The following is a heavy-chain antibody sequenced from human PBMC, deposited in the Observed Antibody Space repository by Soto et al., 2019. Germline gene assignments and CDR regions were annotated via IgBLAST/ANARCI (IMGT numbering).Heavy chain of an antibody. V-gene: IGHV3-33*05. D-gene: IGHD3-16*01. CDR1: GFTFRSYV. J-gene: IGHJ4*02. CDR3: ARWGTSGGLDV. CDR2: TSYDGSNN. Sequence: QVQLVESGGGVVQPGTSLRLSCVGSGFTFRSYVIHWVRQDPGKGLEWVALTSYDGSNNFYGDSVKGRFTISRHNSRNTVELQMDSLRFEATALYYCARWGTSGGLDVWGQGTLVSVSS.